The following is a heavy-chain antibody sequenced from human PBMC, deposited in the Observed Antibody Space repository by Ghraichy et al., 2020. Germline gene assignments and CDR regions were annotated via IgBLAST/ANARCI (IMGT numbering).Heavy chain of an antibody. D-gene: IGHD2-15*01. CDR1: GDSISSSHW. J-gene: IGHJ6*03. CDR2: IYYSGST. CDR3: AGARGYCSGVGCTTRNYYMDV. V-gene: IGHV4-4*02. Sequence: SQTLSLTCVVSGDSISSSHWWSWVRQPPGKGLEWIGEIYYSGSTNYNPSLKSRVTISVDKSKNQFSLKLSSATAADTAVYYCAGARGYCSGVGCTTRNYYMDVWGKGTTVTVSS.